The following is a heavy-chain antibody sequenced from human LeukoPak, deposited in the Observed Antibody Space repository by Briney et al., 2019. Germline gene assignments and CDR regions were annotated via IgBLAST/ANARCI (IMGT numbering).Heavy chain of an antibody. J-gene: IGHJ4*02. D-gene: IGHD5-18*01. CDR3: QMNSLRAEDTAVYYCAKDSAGYSYGFDS. CDR1: GFTFSSYA. V-gene: IGHV3-23*01. Sequence: GGSLRLSCAASGFTFSSYAMSWVRQAPGKGLEWVSSISGNGRSTFYADSVKGRFTISRDDSKNTLYLLMTSSRDNSKNTLYLQMNSLRAEDTAVYYCAKDSAGYSYGFDSWGQGTLVTVSS. CDR2: ISGNGRST.